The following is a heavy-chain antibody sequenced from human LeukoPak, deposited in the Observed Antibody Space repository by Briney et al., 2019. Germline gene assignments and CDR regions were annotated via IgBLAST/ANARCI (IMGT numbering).Heavy chain of an antibody. J-gene: IGHJ5*02. CDR1: GYTFISYD. D-gene: IGHD5-12*01. CDR2: MNPDNGNT. CDR3: AREMRGGGYECCDFDQ. Sequence: ASVKVSCKASGYTFISYDINWVRQAPGQGLEWMEWMNPDNGNTGYAQKFQGRVTMTRDTSISTAYMELSSLRAEDTAVYYCAREMRGGGYECCDFDQWGQGTLVTVSS. V-gene: IGHV1-8*01.